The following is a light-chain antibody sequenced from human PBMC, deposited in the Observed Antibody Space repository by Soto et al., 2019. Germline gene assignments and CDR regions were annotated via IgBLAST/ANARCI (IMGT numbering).Light chain of an antibody. CDR1: SSDVGTYNL. CDR2: EGS. V-gene: IGLV2-23*01. CDR3: CSYAGSSTVL. Sequence: QSALTQPASVSGSPGQSITISCSGTSSDVGTYNLVSWYQQYPGKAPKLMIYEGSKRPSGVSNRFSGSKSANTASLTISGLQAEDEADYYCCSYAGSSTVLFGGGTQLTVL. J-gene: IGLJ2*01.